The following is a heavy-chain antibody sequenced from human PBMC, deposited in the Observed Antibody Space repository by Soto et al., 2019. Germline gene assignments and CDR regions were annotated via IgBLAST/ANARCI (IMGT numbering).Heavy chain of an antibody. V-gene: IGHV3-73*01. J-gene: IGHJ6*02. CDR3: TRREGYGMDV. Sequence: XVSLRLSCAASGFTFSGSAIHWVRQASGKGLEWVGRIRSKANNNATTYAASVQGRFTISRDDSKNTAYLQMNSLKTEDTAVYHCTRREGYGMDVWGQGTTVTVSS. CDR1: GFTFSGSA. CDR2: IRSKANNNAT.